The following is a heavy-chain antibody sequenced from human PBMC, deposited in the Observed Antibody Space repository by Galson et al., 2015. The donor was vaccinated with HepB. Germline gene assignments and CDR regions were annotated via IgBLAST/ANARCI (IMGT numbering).Heavy chain of an antibody. CDR2: MNPNSGNT. CDR3: ARALLYCSSTSCYGGGYYYYYMDV. Sequence: SVKVSCKASRGTFSSYAISWVRQAPGHGLEWMGWMNPNSGNTGYAQKFQGRVTMTRNTSISTAYMALSSLISEDTAVYYFARALLYCSSTSCYGGGYYYYYMDVCFKWTTVTVSS. J-gene: IGHJ6*03. D-gene: IGHD2-2*01. CDR1: RGTFSSYA. V-gene: IGHV1-8*02.